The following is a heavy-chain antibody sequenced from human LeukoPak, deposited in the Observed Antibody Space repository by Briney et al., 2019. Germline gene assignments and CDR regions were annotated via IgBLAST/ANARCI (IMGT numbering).Heavy chain of an antibody. J-gene: IGHJ1*01. CDR3: TTDALYYGSGSYFSDFQH. V-gene: IGHV3-15*01. Sequence: PGRSLRLSCSASGFTFTYACMSWARQAPGGGREWGGRIKSKTETRITDYAAPVKGRFTNSRDDSNKTLHLQMNSLKTEDPGVYYCTTDALYYGSGSYFSDFQHWGQGTLATVSS. CDR2: IKSKTETRIT. CDR1: GFTFTYAC. D-gene: IGHD3-10*01.